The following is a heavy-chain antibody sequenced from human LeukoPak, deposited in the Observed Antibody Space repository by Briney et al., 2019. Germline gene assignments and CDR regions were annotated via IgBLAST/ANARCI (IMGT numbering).Heavy chain of an antibody. Sequence: SVKVSCKASGGTFSSYAISWVRQAPGQGLEWMGGIIPIFGTANYAQKFQGRVTITADKSTSTAYMGLSSLRSEDTAVYYCASSRASSGVLDYWGQGTLVTVSS. CDR3: ASSRASSGVLDY. D-gene: IGHD3-10*01. V-gene: IGHV1-69*06. CDR2: IIPIFGTA. J-gene: IGHJ4*02. CDR1: GGTFSSYA.